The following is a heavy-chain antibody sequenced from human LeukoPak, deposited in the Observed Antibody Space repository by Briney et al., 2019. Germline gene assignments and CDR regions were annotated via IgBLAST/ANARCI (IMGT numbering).Heavy chain of an antibody. CDR1: GVSISSDY. D-gene: IGHD4-17*01. J-gene: IGHJ5*02. V-gene: IGHV4-59*08. CDR2: IYYSGSS. Sequence: SETLSLTCTVSGVSISSDYWSWIRLPPGKGLEWIGYIYYSGSSNYSPSLKSRVTMSVDTSKNQFSLKLTSVTAADTAVYYCARRLRLNLFDPWGQGTLVTVSS. CDR3: ARRLRLNLFDP.